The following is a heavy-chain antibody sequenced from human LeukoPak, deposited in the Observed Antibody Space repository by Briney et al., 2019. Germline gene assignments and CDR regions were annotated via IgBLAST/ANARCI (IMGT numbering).Heavy chain of an antibody. Sequence: SETLSLTCTVSGGSISSYYWSWIRQPPGKGLERIGYIYYSGSTNYNPSLKSRVTISVDTSKNQFSLKLSSVTAADTAVYYCAGSSYDFWSGYYRGHYYYYMDVWGEGTTVTVSS. CDR2: IYYSGST. D-gene: IGHD3-3*01. J-gene: IGHJ6*03. CDR3: AGSSYDFWSGYYRGHYYYYMDV. V-gene: IGHV4-59*01. CDR1: GGSISSYY.